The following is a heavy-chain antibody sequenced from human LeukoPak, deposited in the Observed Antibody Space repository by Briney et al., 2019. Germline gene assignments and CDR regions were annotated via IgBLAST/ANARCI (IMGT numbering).Heavy chain of an antibody. D-gene: IGHD3-10*01. CDR3: AIFGEFSGGSDY. Sequence: HSGGSLRLSCAASGFTFSSYGMHWVRQAPGKGLEWVAFIRYDGSNKYYADSVKGRFTISRDNSKNTLYLQMNSLRAEDTAVYYCAIFGEFSGGSDYWGQGTLVTVSS. CDR2: IRYDGSNK. V-gene: IGHV3-30*02. CDR1: GFTFSSYG. J-gene: IGHJ4*02.